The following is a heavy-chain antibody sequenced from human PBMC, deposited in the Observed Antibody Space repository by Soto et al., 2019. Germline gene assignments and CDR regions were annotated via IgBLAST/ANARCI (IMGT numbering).Heavy chain of an antibody. CDR1: GGSISSGSYF. V-gene: IGHV4-39*01. D-gene: IGHD5-18*01. CDR2: VYSGGKT. Sequence: SETLSLTCAVSGGSISSGSYFWGWIRQPPGKGLEWIGSVYSGGKTYYNPSLRSRVTLSVDTSKSQFSLRLTSVTAADSAIYFCAXQGPPYSGSSYYYEMDVWGPGTTVTVSS. J-gene: IGHJ6*02. CDR3: AXQGPPYSGSSYYYEMDV.